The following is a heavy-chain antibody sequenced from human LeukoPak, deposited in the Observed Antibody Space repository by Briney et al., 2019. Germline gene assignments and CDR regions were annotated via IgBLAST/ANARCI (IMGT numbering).Heavy chain of an antibody. V-gene: IGHV3-23*01. Sequence: GGSLRLSCAASGFTFSSHGMSWVRQAPGKGLEWVSTISGSGDNTYYADSVKGRFTISRDNSKNTLYLQMNSLRAEDTAVYYCAKVDYYYYYMDVWGKGTTVTISS. CDR2: ISGSGDNT. CDR3: AKVDYYYYYMDV. CDR1: GFTFSSHG. J-gene: IGHJ6*03.